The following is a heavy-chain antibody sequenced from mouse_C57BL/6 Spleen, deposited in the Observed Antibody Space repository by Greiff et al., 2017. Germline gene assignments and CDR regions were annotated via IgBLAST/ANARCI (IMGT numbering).Heavy chain of an antibody. J-gene: IGHJ1*03. Sequence: EVQLVESGGDLVKPGGSLKLSCAASGFTFSSYGMSWVRQTPDKRLEWVATISSGGSYTYYPDSVKGRFTISRDNAKNTLYLQMSSLKSEDTARYDCARHDYDWYFDVWGTGTTVTVSS. D-gene: IGHD2-4*01. CDR1: GFTFSSYG. V-gene: IGHV5-6*01. CDR2: ISSGGSYT. CDR3: ARHDYDWYFDV.